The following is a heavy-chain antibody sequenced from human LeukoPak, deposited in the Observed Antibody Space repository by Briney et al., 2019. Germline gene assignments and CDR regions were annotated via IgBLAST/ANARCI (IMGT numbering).Heavy chain of an antibody. CDR2: ISGSGGST. CDR3: AKDPQGFRLLWFGELLSPFDY. D-gene: IGHD3-10*01. Sequence: PGGSLRLSCAASGFTFSSYAMSWVRQAPGKGLEWVSAISGSGGSTYYADSVKGRFTISRDNSKNTLYLQMNSLRAEDTAVYYCAKDPQGFRLLWFGELLSPFDYWGQGTLVTVSS. CDR1: GFTFSSYA. V-gene: IGHV3-23*01. J-gene: IGHJ4*02.